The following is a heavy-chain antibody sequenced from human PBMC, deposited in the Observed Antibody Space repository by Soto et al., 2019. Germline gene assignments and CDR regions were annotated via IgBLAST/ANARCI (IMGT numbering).Heavy chain of an antibody. J-gene: IGHJ4*02. CDR3: TRETSVDAD. Sequence: EVQLVESGGGLVQPGGSLRLSCAASGFRLRDYWMTWVRQAPGKGLEWVANRKQDGSEKYYVDSVKGRCTISRDDAKNSLYLQMNSLTTEDTAVYYCTRETSVDADWGQGTLVTVSS. D-gene: IGHD2-2*01. CDR1: GFRLRDYW. V-gene: IGHV3-7*05. CDR2: RKQDGSEK.